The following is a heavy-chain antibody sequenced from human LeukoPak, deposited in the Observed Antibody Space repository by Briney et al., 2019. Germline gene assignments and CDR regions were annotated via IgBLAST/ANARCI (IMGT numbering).Heavy chain of an antibody. J-gene: IGHJ4*02. CDR2: ISSSSSYI. CDR1: GFTFSSYS. CDR3: AREQQLVRGYFDY. Sequence: GGSLRLSCAASGFTFSSYSMNWVRQAPGKGLEWVSSISSSSSYIHYADSVKGRLTISRDNAKNSLYLQMNSLRAEDTAVYYCAREQQLVRGYFDYWGQGTLVTVSS. V-gene: IGHV3-21*01. D-gene: IGHD6-13*01.